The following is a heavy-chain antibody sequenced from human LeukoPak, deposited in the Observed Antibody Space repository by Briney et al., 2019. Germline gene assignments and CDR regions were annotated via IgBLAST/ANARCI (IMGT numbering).Heavy chain of an antibody. V-gene: IGHV1-69*05. D-gene: IGHD3-10*01. CDR1: GGTFSSYA. Sequence: GASVKVSCKASGGTFSSYAISWVRQAPGQGLEWMGGIIPIFGTANYAQKFKGRVTITTDESTSTAYMELSSLRSEDTAVYYCAASITMVRGPFDYWGQGTLVTVSS. CDR3: AASITMVRGPFDY. J-gene: IGHJ4*02. CDR2: IIPIFGTA.